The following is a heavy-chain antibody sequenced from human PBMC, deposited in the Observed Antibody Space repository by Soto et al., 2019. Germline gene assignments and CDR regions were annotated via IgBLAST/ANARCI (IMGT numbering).Heavy chain of an antibody. CDR2: IYPGDSDT. Sequence: GESLKISCQGSGYSFTSYWIGWVRQMPGKGLEGMGIIYPGDSDTRYSPSFQGQVTISADKSISTAYLQWSSLKASDTAMYYCAGGGVRGVITRTRDYYGMDVWGQGTTVTVSS. V-gene: IGHV5-51*01. CDR3: AGGGVRGVITRTRDYYGMDV. CDR1: GYSFTSYW. J-gene: IGHJ6*02. D-gene: IGHD3-10*01.